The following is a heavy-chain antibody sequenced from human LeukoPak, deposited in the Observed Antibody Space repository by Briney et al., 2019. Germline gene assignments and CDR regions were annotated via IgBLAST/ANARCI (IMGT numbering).Heavy chain of an antibody. CDR2: IYYSGST. Sequence: SETLSLTCTVSGGSISSSSYYWGWIRQPPGKGLEWIGSIYYSGSTYYNPSLKSRVTISVDTSKNQFSLKLSSVTAADTAVYYCARLREYFGVALLDYWGQGTLVTVSS. J-gene: IGHJ4*02. CDR1: GGSISSSSYY. D-gene: IGHD3-3*01. CDR3: ARLREYFGVALLDY. V-gene: IGHV4-39*01.